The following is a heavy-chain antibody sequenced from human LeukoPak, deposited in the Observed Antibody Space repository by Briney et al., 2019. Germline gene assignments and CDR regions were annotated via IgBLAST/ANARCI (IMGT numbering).Heavy chain of an antibody. D-gene: IGHD5-18*01. CDR3: ARDWGVGGYSYGNAFDI. J-gene: IGHJ3*02. V-gene: IGHV1-69*04. Sequence: EASVKVSCKASGGTFSSYTISWVRQAPGQGLEWLGRIIPILGIANSAQKFQGRVTINADKPTSTAYMELSSLRSEDTAVYYCARDWGVGGYSYGNAFDIWGQGTMVTVSS. CDR2: IIPILGIA. CDR1: GGTFSSYT.